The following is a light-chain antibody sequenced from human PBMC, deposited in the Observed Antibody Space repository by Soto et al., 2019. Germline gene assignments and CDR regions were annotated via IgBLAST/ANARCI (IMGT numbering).Light chain of an antibody. CDR3: QQRNTWPIT. Sequence: AIQMTQSPSSLSASVGDRVTISCRASQVIGNDLAWYQQKPGKAPRLLIFAASNLQSGVPSRFSGSGSGTDFTLTISRLQPEDFAIYYCQQRNTWPITFGQGTRLEIK. CDR2: AAS. V-gene: IGKV1-6*01. J-gene: IGKJ5*01. CDR1: QVIGND.